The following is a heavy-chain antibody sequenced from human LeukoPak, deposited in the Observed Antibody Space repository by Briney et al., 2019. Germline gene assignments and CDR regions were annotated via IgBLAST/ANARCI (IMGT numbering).Heavy chain of an antibody. CDR2: INHSGST. D-gene: IGHD1/OR15-1a*01. V-gene: IGHV4-34*01. CDR3: ARANRILVRSDY. Sequence: SETLSLTCAVYGGSFSGYYWSWIRQPPGKGLEWIGEINHSGSTNYNPSLKSRVTISVDTSKNQFSLKLSSVTAADTAVYYCARANRILVRSDYWGQGTLVTVSS. CDR1: GGSFSGYY. J-gene: IGHJ4*02.